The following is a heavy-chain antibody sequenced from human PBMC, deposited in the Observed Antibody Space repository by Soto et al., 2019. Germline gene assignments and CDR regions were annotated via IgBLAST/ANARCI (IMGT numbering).Heavy chain of an antibody. CDR2: IYYSGST. CDR3: GRAYGDYVFDF. Sequence: SETLSLTCTASGGSISSYYWSWIRQPPGKGLEWIGYIYYSGSTNYNPSLKSRVTISVDTSKNHFSLKLSSVTATDTAVYYCGRAYGDYVFDFWGQGTLVTVSS. V-gene: IGHV4-59*01. D-gene: IGHD4-17*01. CDR1: GGSISSYY. J-gene: IGHJ4*02.